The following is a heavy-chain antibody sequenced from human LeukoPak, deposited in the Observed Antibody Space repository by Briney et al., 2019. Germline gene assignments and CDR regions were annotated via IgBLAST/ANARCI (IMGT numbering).Heavy chain of an antibody. CDR3: ARHMVRGVGYYGMDV. D-gene: IGHD3-10*01. V-gene: IGHV4-59*08. CDR2: IYYSGST. CDR1: GGSISSYY. Sequence: SETLSLTCTVSGGSISSYYRSWIRQPPGKGLEWIGYIYYSGSTNYNPSLKSRVTISVDTSKNQFSLKLSSVTAADTAVYYCARHMVRGVGYYGMDVWGQGTTVTVSS. J-gene: IGHJ6*02.